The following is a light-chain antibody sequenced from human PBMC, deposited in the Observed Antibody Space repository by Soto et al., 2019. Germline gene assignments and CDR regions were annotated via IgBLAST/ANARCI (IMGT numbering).Light chain of an antibody. V-gene: IGKV3-20*01. J-gene: IGKJ1*01. CDR3: QQDGGSTLWT. Sequence: EIVLTQSPGTLSLSPGERATLSCRASQSVGISYLAWYPQKPGQAPRLLIYGTSSRATGIPDRFSGTGSGTDFTLTISRLEPEDFAVYYCQQDGGSTLWTFGQGTKVEIK. CDR1: QSVGISY. CDR2: GTS.